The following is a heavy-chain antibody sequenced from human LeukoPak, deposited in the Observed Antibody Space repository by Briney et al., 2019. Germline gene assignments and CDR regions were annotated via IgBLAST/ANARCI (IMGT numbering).Heavy chain of an antibody. Sequence: PSETLSLTYTVSGGSISSGDYYWSWIRQPPGKGLEWIGYIYYSGSTYYNPSLKSRVTISVDTSKNQFSLKLSSVTAADTAVYYCARDGGSASSGYYHKDAFDIWGQGTMVTVSS. CDR2: IYYSGST. CDR1: GGSISSGDYY. D-gene: IGHD3-22*01. V-gene: IGHV4-30-4*01. CDR3: ARDGGSASSGYYHKDAFDI. J-gene: IGHJ3*02.